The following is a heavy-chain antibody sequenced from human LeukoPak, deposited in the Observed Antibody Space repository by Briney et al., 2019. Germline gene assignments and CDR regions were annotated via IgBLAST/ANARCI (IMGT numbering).Heavy chain of an antibody. D-gene: IGHD3-22*01. CDR1: GYTFTDYY. J-gene: IGHJ4*02. CDR2: INPNSGGT. Sequence: GASVKVSCKASGYTFTDYYMHWVWQAPGQGLERMGWINPNSGGTYYAQKFQGRVTMTRDTSISTAYMELSRLASDDTAVFYCVKIVRSGYYYYFDHWGQGTLVTVSS. V-gene: IGHV1-2*02. CDR3: VKIVRSGYYYYFDH.